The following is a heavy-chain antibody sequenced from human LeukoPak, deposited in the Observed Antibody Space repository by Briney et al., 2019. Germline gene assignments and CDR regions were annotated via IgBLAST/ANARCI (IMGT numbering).Heavy chain of an antibody. CDR3: ARGAKWAYYFDY. Sequence: WVRQAPGKGLEWVAVISYDGSNKYYADSVKGRFTISRDNSKNTLYLQMNSLRAEDTAVYYCARGAKWAYYFDYWGQGTLVTVSS. V-gene: IGHV3-30*03. CDR2: ISYDGSNK. J-gene: IGHJ4*02. D-gene: IGHD1-26*01.